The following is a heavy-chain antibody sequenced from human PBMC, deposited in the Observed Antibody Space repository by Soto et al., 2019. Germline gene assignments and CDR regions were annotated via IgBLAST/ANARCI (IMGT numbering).Heavy chain of an antibody. CDR2: ISSTSNTI. J-gene: IGHJ3*02. CDR1: GFSFSAFS. CDR3: AREGGRHCSPTRCYNAFDI. Sequence: TGGSLRLSCASSGFSFSAFSMNWVRQAPGKGLEWVSYISSTSNTIYYADSVKGRFTISRDNAQNTLYLQMNSLSDADTAVYYCAREGGRHCSPTRCYNAFDIWGQGTMVTVSS. V-gene: IGHV3-48*02. D-gene: IGHD2-2*02.